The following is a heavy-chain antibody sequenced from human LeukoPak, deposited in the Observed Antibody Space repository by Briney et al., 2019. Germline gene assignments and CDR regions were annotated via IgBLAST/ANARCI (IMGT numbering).Heavy chain of an antibody. CDR1: GGSFSGYY. J-gene: IGHJ4*02. V-gene: IGHV4-34*01. D-gene: IGHD3-16*01. CDR2: INDSGSS. CDR3: ARLPTDYDYVWGSSY. Sequence: SETLSLTCAVYGGSFSGYYWSWIRQPPGKGLEWIGEINDSGSSNYSPSLKSRVTISVDASKNQFSLTLSSVTAADTAVYYCARLPTDYDYVWGSSYWGQGTVVTVSS.